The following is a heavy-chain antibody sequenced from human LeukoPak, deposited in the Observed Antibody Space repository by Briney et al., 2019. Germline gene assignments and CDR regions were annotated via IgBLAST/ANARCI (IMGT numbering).Heavy chain of an antibody. CDR3: ATRAPDYGDYELSY. CDR1: GFTFSSYG. Sequence: GGSLRLSCAASGFTFSSYGMHWVRQAPGKGLEWVAVIWYDGSNKYYADSVKGRFTISGDNSKNTLYLQMNSLRAEDTAVYYCATRAPDYGDYELSYWGQGTLVTVSS. D-gene: IGHD4-17*01. J-gene: IGHJ4*02. CDR2: IWYDGSNK. V-gene: IGHV3-33*08.